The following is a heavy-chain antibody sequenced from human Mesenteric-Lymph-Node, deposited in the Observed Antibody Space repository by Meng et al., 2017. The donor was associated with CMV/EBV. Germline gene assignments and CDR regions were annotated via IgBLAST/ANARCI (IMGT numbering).Heavy chain of an antibody. Sequence: SETLSLTCTVTGGSTSSNYWSWIRLSPGKGLEWIGHIYRSGTTNYNPSLRSRVAISIDTSKNQFSLKLSSVTAADTAVYYCARGYCGGDCYPGVFDYWGQGTLVTVSS. CDR3: ARGYCGGDCYPGVFDY. V-gene: IGHV4-59*01. D-gene: IGHD2-21*01. CDR1: GGSTSSNY. CDR2: IYRSGTT. J-gene: IGHJ4*02.